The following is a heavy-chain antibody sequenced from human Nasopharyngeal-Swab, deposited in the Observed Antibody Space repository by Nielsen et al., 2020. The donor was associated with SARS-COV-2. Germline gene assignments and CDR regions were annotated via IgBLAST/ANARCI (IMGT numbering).Heavy chain of an antibody. CDR2: IYYSGST. D-gene: IGHD3-3*01. J-gene: IGHJ3*02. V-gene: IGHV4-39*01. CDR3: ARYGERITIFGVVIKEAFDI. Sequence: WIRQPPGKGLEWIGSIYYSGSTYYNPSLKSRVTISVDTSKNQFSLNLSSVTAADTAVYYCARYGERITIFGVVIKEAFDIWGQGTMVTVSS.